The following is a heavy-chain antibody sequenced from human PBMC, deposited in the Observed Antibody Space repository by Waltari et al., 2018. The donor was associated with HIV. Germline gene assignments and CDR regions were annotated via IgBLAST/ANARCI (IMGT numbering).Heavy chain of an antibody. D-gene: IGHD5-12*01. V-gene: IGHV3-21*01. J-gene: IGHJ4*02. CDR1: GFSFGSHS. CDR3: ARDMATFTGAYYFDT. Sequence: EVQLMESGGRLVKPGGSMRLSCAASGFSFGSHSMSWVRQAPGKGLEWVASISSVSSFITYSGSVKGRFTISRGNAENSLYLQMNSLRAEDTAVYYCARDMATFTGAYYFDTWGQGTLVTVSS. CDR2: ISSVSSFI.